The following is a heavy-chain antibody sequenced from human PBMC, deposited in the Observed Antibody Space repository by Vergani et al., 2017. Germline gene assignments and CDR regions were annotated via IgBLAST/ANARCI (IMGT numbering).Heavy chain of an antibody. CDR2: IYYSGST. J-gene: IGHJ6*03. Sequence: QVQLQQWGAGLVKPSQTLSLTCTVSGGSISSGGYYWSWIRQHPGKGLEWIGYIYYSGSTYYNPSLKSRVTISVDTSKNQFSLKLSSVTAADTAVYYCARVPYGDYEFNYYYYMDVWGKGTTVTVSS. CDR1: GGSISSGGYY. CDR3: ARVPYGDYEFNYYYYMDV. D-gene: IGHD4-17*01. V-gene: IGHV4-31*03.